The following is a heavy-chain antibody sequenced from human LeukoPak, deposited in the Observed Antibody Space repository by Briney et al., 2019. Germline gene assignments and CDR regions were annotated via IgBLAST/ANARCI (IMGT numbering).Heavy chain of an antibody. J-gene: IGHJ4*02. CDR3: AKEGSRGYSYGRPFDY. Sequence: QSGGSLRLSCAASGFTFSSYGMHWVGQAPGKGLEWVAVIWYDGSNKYYADSVKGRFTISRDNSKNTLYLQMNSLRAEDTAVYYCAKEGSRGYSYGRPFDYWGQGTLVTVSS. D-gene: IGHD5-18*01. CDR2: IWYDGSNK. CDR1: GFTFSSYG. V-gene: IGHV3-33*06.